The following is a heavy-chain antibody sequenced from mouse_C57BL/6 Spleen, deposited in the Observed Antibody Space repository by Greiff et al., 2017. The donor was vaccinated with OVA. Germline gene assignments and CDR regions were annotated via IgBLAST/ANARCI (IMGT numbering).Heavy chain of an antibody. V-gene: IGHV1-72*01. CDR1: GYTFTSYW. J-gene: IGHJ4*01. Sequence: QVQLQQPGAELVKPGASVKLSCKASGYTFTSYWMHWVKQRPGRGLEWMGRIDTNSGGTKYNAKFKSKATLTVDKPSSTAYMQLSSLTSEDSAVYYCAIFPIYYDVSPYAIDYWGQGTSVTVSS. CDR2: IDTNSGGT. CDR3: AIFPIYYDVSPYAIDY. D-gene: IGHD1-1*01.